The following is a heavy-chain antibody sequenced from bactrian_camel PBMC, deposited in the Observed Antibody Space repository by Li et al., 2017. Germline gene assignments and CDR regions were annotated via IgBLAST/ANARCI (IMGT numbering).Heavy chain of an antibody. V-gene: IGHV3-2*01. CDR1: EFSLY. D-gene: IGHD3*01. Sequence: HVQLVESGGGLVQPGTSARLSCVASEFSLYMVWVRQAPGKGLEWVASIYTGSSPQYTGGETTFYADSVKGRFTASRDNAKNTVYLQMNNLKPEDTAVYYCVTDFFVLQATNYWGQGTQVTVS. J-gene: IGHJ4*01. CDR2: IYTGSSPQYTGGETT. CDR3: VTDFFVLQATNY.